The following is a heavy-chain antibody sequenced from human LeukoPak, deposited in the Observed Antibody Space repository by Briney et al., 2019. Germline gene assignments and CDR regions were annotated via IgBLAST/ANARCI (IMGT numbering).Heavy chain of an antibody. J-gene: IGHJ4*02. CDR3: ARKEYSSSSDPFDY. CDR1: GYTFTRYY. V-gene: IGHV1-2*02. CDR2: INPNSGGT. Sequence: GASVKVSCKASGYTFTRYYMHWVRQAPGQGLEWMGWINPNSGGTNYAQKFQGRVTMTRDTSISTAYMELSRLRSDDTAVYYCARKEYSSSSDPFDYWGQGTLVTVSS. D-gene: IGHD6-6*01.